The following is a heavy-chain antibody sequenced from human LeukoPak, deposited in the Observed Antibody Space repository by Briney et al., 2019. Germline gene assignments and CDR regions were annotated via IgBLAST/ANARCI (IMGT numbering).Heavy chain of an antibody. CDR2: INHSGST. CDR3: AKDQDGYSYGYYGN. Sequence: SETLSLTCAVYGGSFSGYYWSWIRQPPGKGLEWIGEINHSGSTNYNPSLKSRVTISVDTSKNQFSLKLSSVTAADTAGYYCAKDQDGYSYGYYGNWGQGTLVTVSS. CDR1: GGSFSGYY. J-gene: IGHJ4*02. D-gene: IGHD5-18*01. V-gene: IGHV4-34*01.